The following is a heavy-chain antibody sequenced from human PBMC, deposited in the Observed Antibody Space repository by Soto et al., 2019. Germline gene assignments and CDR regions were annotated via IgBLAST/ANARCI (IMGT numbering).Heavy chain of an antibody. Sequence: GGSLRLSCAASGFTFSDYYMSWIRQAPGKGLEWVSYISSSSSYTNYADSVKGRFTISRDNAKNSLYLQMNSLRAEDTAVYYCARGFSAFRYGMDVWGQGTTVTVSS. J-gene: IGHJ6*02. V-gene: IGHV3-11*06. CDR3: ARGFSAFRYGMDV. CDR1: GFTFSDYY. CDR2: ISSSSSYT.